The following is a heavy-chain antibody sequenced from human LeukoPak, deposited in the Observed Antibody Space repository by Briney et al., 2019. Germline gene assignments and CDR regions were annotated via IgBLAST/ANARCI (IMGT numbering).Heavy chain of an antibody. CDR1: GYTFTSYD. J-gene: IGHJ4*02. CDR3: ARARGSGGIFDY. D-gene: IGHD1-26*01. CDR2: MNPNSGKT. V-gene: IGHV1-8*01. Sequence: ASVNVSCRPSGYTFTSYDINWVRQATGQGLEWMGWMNPNSGKTGYAQKFQGRVTMTRNTSISTAYMELSSLRSKDTAVYYCARARGSGGIFDYWGQGTLVTVSS.